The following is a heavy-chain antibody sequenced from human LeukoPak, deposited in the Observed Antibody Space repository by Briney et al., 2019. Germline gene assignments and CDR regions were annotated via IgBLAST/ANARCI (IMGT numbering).Heavy chain of an antibody. CDR3: ARDGGYSGYDL. J-gene: IGHJ4*02. D-gene: IGHD5-12*01. V-gene: IGHV4-30-2*01. CDR1: GGSISSGGYS. Sequence: SETLSLTCAVSGGSISSGGYSWSWIRQPPGKGLEWIGYIYHSGSTYYNPSPKSRVTISVDRSKNQFSLKLSSVTAADTAVYYCARDGGYSGYDLWGQGTLVTVSS. CDR2: IYHSGST.